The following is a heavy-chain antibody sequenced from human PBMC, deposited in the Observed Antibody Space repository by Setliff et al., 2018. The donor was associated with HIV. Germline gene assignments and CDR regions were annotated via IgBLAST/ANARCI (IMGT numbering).Heavy chain of an antibody. J-gene: IGHJ1*01. CDR2: IHHSGTT. V-gene: IGHV4-38-2*01. Sequence: SETLSLTCAVSGYSISSGYFWGWIRQPPGKGLEWIGSIHHSGTTYYNPSLKSRVTISVDTSKNQFSLRLSSVTAADTAIYYCARVPTSSWYVTTQRTKEYFHHWGQGTLVTVSS. D-gene: IGHD6-13*01. CDR1: GYSISSGYF. CDR3: ARVPTSSWYVTTQRTKEYFHH.